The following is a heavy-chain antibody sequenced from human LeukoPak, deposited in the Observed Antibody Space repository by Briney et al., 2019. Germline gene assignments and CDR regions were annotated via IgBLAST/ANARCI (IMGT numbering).Heavy chain of an antibody. CDR1: GYTFSSYW. D-gene: IGHD3-3*01. CDR3: ARQNDFRLDY. V-gene: IGHV5-51*01. Sequence: GESLKISCKGSGYTFSSYWIGWVRQMSGKGLEWMGIIYPGDSDTRYSPSLQGQVTISVDTSIGTAYLQWSSLKASDTAIYYCARQNDFRLDYWGQGTLVAVSS. CDR2: IYPGDSDT. J-gene: IGHJ4*02.